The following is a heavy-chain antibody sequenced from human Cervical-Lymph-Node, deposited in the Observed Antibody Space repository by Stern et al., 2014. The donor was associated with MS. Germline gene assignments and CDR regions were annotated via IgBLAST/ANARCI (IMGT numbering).Heavy chain of an antibody. J-gene: IGHJ2*01. D-gene: IGHD6-19*01. Sequence: QVQLQESGPGLVKPSETLSLTCSVSGGSLSGHYWSWVRQPPEQGLEWIGHVDHRGITNYNPSLKSRVAISVDTSKNQFSLRLGSLTAADTALYYCARDRISGSWYFDLWGRGTPVTVSS. CDR2: VDHRGIT. V-gene: IGHV4-59*11. CDR3: ARDRISGSWYFDL. CDR1: GGSLSGHY.